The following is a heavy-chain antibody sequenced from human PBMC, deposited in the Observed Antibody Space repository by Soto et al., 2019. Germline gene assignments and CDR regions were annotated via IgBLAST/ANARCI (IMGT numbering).Heavy chain of an antibody. V-gene: IGHV3-23*01. CDR2: ISDSGGST. Sequence: EVQLLESGGGLVQPGGSLRLSCAASGFSFSSYAMTWVRQAPGKGLEWVSGISDSGGSTYYPDSVKGRFTISRDNSKNMVYLQMNRLRAGDTAVYYCANPGYSYGYDWFDPWGQGTLVTVSS. D-gene: IGHD5-18*01. CDR3: ANPGYSYGYDWFDP. CDR1: GFSFSSYA. J-gene: IGHJ5*02.